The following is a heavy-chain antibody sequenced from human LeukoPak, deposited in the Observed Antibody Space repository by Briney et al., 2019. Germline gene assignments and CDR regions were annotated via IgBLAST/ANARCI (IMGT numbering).Heavy chain of an antibody. CDR3: ARVQYDYVWGSYRFYYFDY. CDR2: IYYSGST. J-gene: IGHJ4*02. CDR1: GGSISSGDYY. D-gene: IGHD3-16*02. Sequence: XXETLSLTCTVSGGSISSGDYYWSWIRQPPGKGLXWIGYIYYSGSTYYNPSLKSRFTISVDTSKNKFSLKLSSVTAADTAVYYCARVQYDYVWGSYRFYYFDYWGQGTLVTVSS. V-gene: IGHV4-30-4*01.